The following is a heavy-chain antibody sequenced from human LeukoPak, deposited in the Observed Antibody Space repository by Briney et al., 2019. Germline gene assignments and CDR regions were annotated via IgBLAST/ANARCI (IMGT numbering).Heavy chain of an antibody. CDR1: GXTFSSYA. CDR3: ARAVGWLQSLVH. V-gene: IGHV3-23*01. Sequence: GGSLRLSCAASGXTFSSYAMSWVRQAPGKGLEWVLAISGSGGSTYYAGSVKGRFTISRDNSKNTLYLQMNSLRAENTAVYYCARAVGWLQSLVHWGQGTLVTVSP. CDR2: ISGSGGST. D-gene: IGHD5-24*01. J-gene: IGHJ4*02.